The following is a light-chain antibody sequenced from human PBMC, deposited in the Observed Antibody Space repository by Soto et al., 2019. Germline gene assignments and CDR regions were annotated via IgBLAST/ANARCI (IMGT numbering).Light chain of an antibody. CDR2: GAS. CDR3: QQYRSWPS. J-gene: IGKJ5*01. V-gene: IGKV3-20*01. CDR1: QSVSSSY. Sequence: PGERVTLSCRASQSVSSSYLTWYQQKPGQAPRLLIYGASTRATSIPARFSGSGSGTDFTLTISSLEPEDFAVYYCQQYRSWPSFGQGTRLEI.